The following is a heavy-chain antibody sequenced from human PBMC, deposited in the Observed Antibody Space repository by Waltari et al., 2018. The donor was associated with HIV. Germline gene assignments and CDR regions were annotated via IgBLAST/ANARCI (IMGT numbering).Heavy chain of an antibody. J-gene: IGHJ6*02. V-gene: IGHV1-24*01. CDR1: GYILTELS. CDR3: ATARQWLVDSGMDV. CDR2: FDPADGKT. D-gene: IGHD6-19*01. Sequence: QVQLVQSGAEVKRPGASVKVSCKVSGYILTELSIHWVRQAPGKGLEWVGSFDPADGKTTDAQKFQGRVTRTEDTSTDTASMEVSSLRSEDTAVYYCATARQWLVDSGMDVWGQGTTVTVSS.